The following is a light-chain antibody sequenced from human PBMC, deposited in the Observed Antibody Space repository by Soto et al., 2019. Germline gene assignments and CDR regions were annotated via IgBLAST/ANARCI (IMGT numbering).Light chain of an antibody. Sequence: EIVLTQSPGTLSLSPGERATLSRRASQSVSSSYLAWYQQKPGQAPRLLIYGASSRATGIPGRFSGSGSGTDFTLTISRLEPEDFAVYYCQQYGSSPTTFGQGTKV. V-gene: IGKV3-20*01. CDR3: QQYGSSPTT. J-gene: IGKJ1*01. CDR2: GAS. CDR1: QSVSSSY.